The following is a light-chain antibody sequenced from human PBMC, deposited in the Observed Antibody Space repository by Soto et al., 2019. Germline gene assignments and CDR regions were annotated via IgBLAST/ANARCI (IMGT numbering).Light chain of an antibody. CDR3: CSYASLKSV. CDR1: SSDVGSYNY. Sequence: QSVLTQPASVSGSPGQSITISCTGTSSDVGSYNYVSWYQQHPGKVPKLMIYESSKRPSGVSDRFSGSKSGNTASLTISGLQAEDEADYYCCSYASLKSVFGTGTKVTVL. J-gene: IGLJ1*01. V-gene: IGLV2-23*01. CDR2: ESS.